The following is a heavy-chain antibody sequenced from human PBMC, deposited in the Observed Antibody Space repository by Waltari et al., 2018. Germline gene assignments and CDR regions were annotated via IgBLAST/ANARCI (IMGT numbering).Heavy chain of an antibody. J-gene: IGHJ6*02. CDR3: ARAGGRIQRQYYYYYYGMDV. Sequence: QVQLVQSGAEVKKPGASVKVSCKASGYNFTSYDINWVRQATGQGLGWMGWMNPNSGNTGYAQKFQGRVTITRNTSISTAYMELSSLRSEDTAVYYCARAGGRIQRQYYYYYYGMDVWGQGTTVTVSS. V-gene: IGHV1-8*03. CDR1: GYNFTSYD. D-gene: IGHD5-18*01. CDR2: MNPNSGNT.